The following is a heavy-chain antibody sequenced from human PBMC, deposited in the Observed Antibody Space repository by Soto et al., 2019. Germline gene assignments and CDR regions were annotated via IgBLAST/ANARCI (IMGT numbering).Heavy chain of an antibody. J-gene: IGHJ4*02. CDR2: ISGSGGRT. CDR1: GFTFSNYA. D-gene: IGHD2-15*01. Sequence: EVQLLESGGGLVQPGGSLRLSCAASGFTFSNYAMNWVRQAPGKGLEWVSAISGSGGRTYYADSVKGRFTISKDNSKNTLYLQMNSLRAEDTAVYFCAKDRDCSGDSCYYNYWGQGTLVTVSS. V-gene: IGHV3-23*01. CDR3: AKDRDCSGDSCYYNY.